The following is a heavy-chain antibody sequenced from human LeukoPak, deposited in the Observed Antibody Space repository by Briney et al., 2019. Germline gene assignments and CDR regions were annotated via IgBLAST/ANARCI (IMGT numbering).Heavy chain of an antibody. CDR3: ARTSSGVDDYGDYLLNF. D-gene: IGHD4-17*01. CDR2: INPNSGGT. CDR1: GYTFTGYY. Sequence: GASVKVSCKASGYTFTGYYMHWVRQAPGQGLEWMGWINPNSGGTNYAQKFQGRVTMTRDTSISTAYMELRSLRSDDTAVYYCARTSSGVDDYGDYLLNFWGQGTLVTVSS. J-gene: IGHJ4*02. V-gene: IGHV1-2*02.